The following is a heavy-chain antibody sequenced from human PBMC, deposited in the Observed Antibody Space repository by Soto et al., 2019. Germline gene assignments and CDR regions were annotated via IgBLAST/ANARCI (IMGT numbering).Heavy chain of an antibody. D-gene: IGHD4-17*01. J-gene: IGHJ4*02. CDR1: GGSISSYY. V-gene: IGHV4-59*01. CDR2: IYNSGST. Sequence: SETLSLTCTVSGGSISSYYWSWIRQPPGKGLEWIGYIYNSGSTNYNPSLKSRVTISVDTSKNQFSLKLRSVTAADTAVYYCAYGDSRGPFDSWGQGTLVTVSS. CDR3: AYGDSRGPFDS.